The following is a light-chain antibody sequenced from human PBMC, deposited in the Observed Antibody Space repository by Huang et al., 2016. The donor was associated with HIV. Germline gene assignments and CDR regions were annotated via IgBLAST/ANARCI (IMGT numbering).Light chain of an antibody. J-gene: IGKJ5*01. CDR1: QDISNY. CDR3: QQYDTYPHT. Sequence: AIRITQSPSSLSASTGDRVTITFRADQDISNYLSRYQQKPGEAPKHLLFAASTLQSGVPSRFSGGGSGTDFTLTINSLQSEDLATYFYQQYDTYPHTFGQGTRLEIK. CDR2: AAS. V-gene: IGKV1-8*01.